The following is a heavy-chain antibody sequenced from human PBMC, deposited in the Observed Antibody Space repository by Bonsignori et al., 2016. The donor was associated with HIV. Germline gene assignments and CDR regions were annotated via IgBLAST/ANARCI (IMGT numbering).Heavy chain of an antibody. J-gene: IGHJ1*01. D-gene: IGHD6-13*01. V-gene: IGHV1-2*02. CDR3: ARDGAAAGNGILEYFHH. CDR2: INPYSGAT. Sequence: WVRQAPGQGLEWMGWINPYSGATNYAQKFHGRVTMTRDTSISTTYMELSRLKSDDTSVYYCARDGAAAGNGILEYFHHWGQGTLVTVSS.